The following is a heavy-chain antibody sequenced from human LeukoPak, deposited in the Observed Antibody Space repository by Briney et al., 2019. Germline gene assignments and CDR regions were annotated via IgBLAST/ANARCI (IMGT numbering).Heavy chain of an antibody. CDR1: GYTFTSYG. J-gene: IGHJ5*02. CDR2: MNPNSGNT. D-gene: IGHD3-3*01. CDR3: ARGLLSGYFDP. V-gene: IGHV1-8*03. Sequence: RASVKVSCKASGYTFTSYGINWVRQATGQGLEWMGWMNPNSGNTGYAQKFQGRVTITRNTSISTAYMELSSLRSEDTAVYYCARGLLSGYFDPWGQGTLVTVSS.